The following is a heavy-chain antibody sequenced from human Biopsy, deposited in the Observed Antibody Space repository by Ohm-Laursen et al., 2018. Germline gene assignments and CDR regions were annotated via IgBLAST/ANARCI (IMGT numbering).Heavy chain of an antibody. CDR1: GDSVTKYY. CDR2: IYYSVMT. J-gene: IGHJ6*02. Sequence: PGTLSLTCTVSGDSVTKYYWSWIRQPPGKGLEWIGHIYYSVMTNYNPSLQSRVSISVDTSRNQVSLILSSVTAADTAVYYCARDSGILNYGNFKYYHYYGMDVWGQGTKVTVSS. V-gene: IGHV4-59*02. D-gene: IGHD4-11*01. CDR3: ARDSGILNYGNFKYYHYYGMDV.